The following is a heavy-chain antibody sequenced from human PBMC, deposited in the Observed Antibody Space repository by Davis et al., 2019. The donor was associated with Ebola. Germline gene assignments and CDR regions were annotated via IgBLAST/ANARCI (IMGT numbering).Heavy chain of an antibody. V-gene: IGHV1-2*02. Sequence: ASVKVSCKASGYTFTSYDINWVRQAPGQGLEWMGWINPNSGGTNYAQKFQGRVTMTRDTSISTAYMELSRLRSDDTAVYYCAREVNSVTTTTGYYYYYGMDVWGQGTTVTVSS. CDR1: GYTFTSYD. J-gene: IGHJ6*02. CDR2: INPNSGGT. D-gene: IGHD4-11*01. CDR3: AREVNSVTTTTGYYYYYGMDV.